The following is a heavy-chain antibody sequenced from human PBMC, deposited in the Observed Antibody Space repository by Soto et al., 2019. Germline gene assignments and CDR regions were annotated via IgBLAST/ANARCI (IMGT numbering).Heavy chain of an antibody. Sequence: PVGSLRLSCAASGFTFSSYGMHWVRQAPGKGLEWVAVISYDGSNKYYADSVKGRFTISRDNSKNTLYLQMNSLRAEDTAVYYCANRPGIAAAGTAFDWGQGTLVTVSS. CDR3: ANRPGIAAAGTAFD. J-gene: IGHJ4*02. V-gene: IGHV3-30*18. CDR2: ISYDGSNK. CDR1: GFTFSSYG. D-gene: IGHD6-13*01.